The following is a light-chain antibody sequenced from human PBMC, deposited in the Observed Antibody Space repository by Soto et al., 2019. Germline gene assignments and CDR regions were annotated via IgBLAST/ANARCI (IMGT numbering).Light chain of an antibody. J-gene: IGKJ2*01. CDR3: QQSYGIPYT. V-gene: IGKV1-39*01. CDR1: QSFSTY. CDR2: AAS. Sequence: DIQMTQSPSSLSASVGDRVTITCRASQSFSTYLNWYQQKPGKAPKLLIYAASSLQSGVPSRFSGSGSGTDFTLTISSLQPEDFATYYCQQSYGIPYTFGQGTKLEI.